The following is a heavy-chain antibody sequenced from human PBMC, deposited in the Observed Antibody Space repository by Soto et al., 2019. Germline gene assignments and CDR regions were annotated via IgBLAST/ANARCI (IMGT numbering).Heavy chain of an antibody. J-gene: IGHJ6*02. D-gene: IGHD6-6*01. V-gene: IGHV1-3*01. CDR1: GYTFTTYT. CDR2: LYAGNGDT. Sequence: QVQLVQSGAEVQEPGASIKISCKASGYTFTTYTIHWVRQVPGQGLESVGWLYAGNGDTKYSQKFQGRVTITRDTSASTVYLELSSLRSEDTAVYYCARDRREIYYFVYAMDVWGQGTPVTVSS. CDR3: ARDRREIYYFVYAMDV.